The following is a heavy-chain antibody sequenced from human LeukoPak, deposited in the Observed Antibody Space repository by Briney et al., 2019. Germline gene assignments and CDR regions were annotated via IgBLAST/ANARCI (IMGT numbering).Heavy chain of an antibody. D-gene: IGHD3-3*01. CDR1: GGTFSSDA. CDR2: IIPIFGTA. CDR3: ATGNIRFLQWLSLDY. J-gene: IGHJ4*02. Sequence: SVKVSCKASGGTFSSDAISWVRQAPGQGLEWMGGIIPIFGTANYAQKFQRRVTITTDDSTSTAYMELSSLRSEDTAVYYCATGNIRFLQWLSLDYWGQGTLVTVSS. V-gene: IGHV1-69*05.